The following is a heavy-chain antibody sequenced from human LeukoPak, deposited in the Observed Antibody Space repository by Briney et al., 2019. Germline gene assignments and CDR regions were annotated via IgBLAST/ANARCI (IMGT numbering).Heavy chain of an antibody. CDR3: AKDLYDYVWGSWSGYFDY. V-gene: IGHV3-23*01. Sequence: GGSLRLSCAASGFTFSSYAMSWVRQAPGKGLEWVSAISGSGGSTYYADSVKGRFTISRDNSKNTLYLQMNSLRAEDTAVYYCAKDLYDYVWGSWSGYFDYWGQGTLVTVSS. CDR2: ISGSGGST. CDR1: GFTFSSYA. D-gene: IGHD3-16*01. J-gene: IGHJ4*02.